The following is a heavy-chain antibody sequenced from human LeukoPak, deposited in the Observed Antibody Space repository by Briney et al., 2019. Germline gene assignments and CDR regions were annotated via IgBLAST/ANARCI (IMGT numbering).Heavy chain of an antibody. Sequence: ASVKASCKASGYTFTGYYMHWVRQAPGQGLEWMGWINPNSGGTNYAQKLQGRVTMTTDTSTSTAYMELRSLRSDDTAVYYCARLSPSYYYDSSGYYHEPYFDYWGQGTLVTVSS. CDR3: ARLSPSYYYDSSGYYHEPYFDY. D-gene: IGHD3-22*01. CDR2: INPNSGGT. CDR1: GYTFTGYY. J-gene: IGHJ4*02. V-gene: IGHV1-2*02.